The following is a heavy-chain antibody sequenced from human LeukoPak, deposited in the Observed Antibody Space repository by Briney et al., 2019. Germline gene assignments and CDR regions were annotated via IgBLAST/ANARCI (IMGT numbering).Heavy chain of an antibody. Sequence: GESLKISCKGSGYTYTSYWIGWLRQMPGKGLEWMGIIYTGDSDTRYSPSFQCHVTISADKSISTSYLQWNSLKASDTAMYYCARLRPQDAFDIWGQGTMVSVSS. CDR2: IYTGDSDT. CDR3: ARLRPQDAFDI. V-gene: IGHV5-51*01. J-gene: IGHJ3*02. CDR1: GYTYTSYW.